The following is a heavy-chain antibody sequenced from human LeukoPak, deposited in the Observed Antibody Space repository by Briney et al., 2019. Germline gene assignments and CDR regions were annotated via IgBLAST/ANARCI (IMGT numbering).Heavy chain of an antibody. CDR3: ASRMYYYYGMDV. Sequence: PGGSLRLSCAASGFTFSSYSMNWIRQPPGKGLEWIGEIDHRESTTYNPSLKSRVTISVDTSKNQFSLKLNSVTAADTAVYYCASRMYYYYGMDVWGQGTTVIVSS. CDR2: IDHREST. CDR1: GFTFSSYS. J-gene: IGHJ6*02. V-gene: IGHV4-34*01.